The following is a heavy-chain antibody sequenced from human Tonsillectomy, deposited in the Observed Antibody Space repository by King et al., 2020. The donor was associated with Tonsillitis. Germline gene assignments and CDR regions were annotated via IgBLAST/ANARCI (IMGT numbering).Heavy chain of an antibody. D-gene: IGHD3-3*01. J-gene: IGHJ4*02. V-gene: IGHV3-9*01. CDR2: ISWNSCSI. CDR3: AKGLGVVIYKALDY. Sequence: VQLVESGGGLVQPGRSLRLSCAASGFTFDDYAMHWGRQAPGKGLELVSGISWNSCSIGYADSVKGRFTISRDNAKNSLDLQMNSLRAEDTALYYCAKGLGVVIYKALDYWGQGTLVTVSS. CDR1: GFTFDDYA.